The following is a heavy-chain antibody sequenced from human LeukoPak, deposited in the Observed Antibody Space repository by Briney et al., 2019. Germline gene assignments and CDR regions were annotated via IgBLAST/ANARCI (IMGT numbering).Heavy chain of an antibody. D-gene: IGHD1-26*01. Sequence: SETLSLTCSVSGRSISSYYWSSLRQPAGKGLEWIGRLYTSRSTNYNPSLKSRVTMSVDTSKNQFSLKLSSVTAADTDVYYCARDGGVGAQYYFDYWGQGTLVTVSS. CDR1: GRSISSYY. V-gene: IGHV4-4*07. J-gene: IGHJ4*02. CDR3: ARDGGVGAQYYFDY. CDR2: LYTSRST.